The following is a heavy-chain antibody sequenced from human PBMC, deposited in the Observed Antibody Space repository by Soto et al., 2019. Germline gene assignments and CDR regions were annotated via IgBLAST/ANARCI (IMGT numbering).Heavy chain of an antibody. CDR2: IYYSGST. J-gene: IGHJ4*02. CDR1: GGSIISSSYY. Sequence: SETLSLTCTVSGGSIISSSYYWGWIRQPPGKGLEWIGSIYYSGSTYYNPSLKSRVTISVDTSKNQFSLKLSSVTAADTAVYYCARPQYSSSWYYFDYWGQGTLVTVSS. CDR3: ARPQYSSSWYYFDY. D-gene: IGHD6-13*01. V-gene: IGHV4-39*01.